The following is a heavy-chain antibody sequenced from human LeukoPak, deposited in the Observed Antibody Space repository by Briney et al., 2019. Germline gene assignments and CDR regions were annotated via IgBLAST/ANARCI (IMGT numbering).Heavy chain of an antibody. J-gene: IGHJ3*02. V-gene: IGHV4-4*07. D-gene: IGHD3-22*01. Sequence: SETLSLTCTVSGGSISGYYWSWIRQPAGKGLEWTGRIYTSGSTNYNPSLKSRVTMSVDTSKNQFSLKLSSVTAADTAVYYCARDLYDSSGYQFDAFDIWGQGTMVTVSS. CDR1: GGSISGYY. CDR3: ARDLYDSSGYQFDAFDI. CDR2: IYTSGST.